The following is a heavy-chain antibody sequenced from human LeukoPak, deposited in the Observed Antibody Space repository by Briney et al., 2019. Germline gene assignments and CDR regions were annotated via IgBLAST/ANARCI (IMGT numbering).Heavy chain of an antibody. CDR3: ARVNHEVPEPGGVIVEVYYYMDV. D-gene: IGHD3-16*02. J-gene: IGHJ6*03. Sequence: GASVKVSCKASGYTFTSYGISWVRQAPGQGLEWMGWISAYNGNTNYAQKLQGRVTMTRDTSISTAYMELSRLRSDDTAVYYCARVNHEVPEPGGVIVEVYYYMDVWGKGTTVTISS. CDR2: ISAYNGNT. CDR1: GYTFTSYG. V-gene: IGHV1-18*01.